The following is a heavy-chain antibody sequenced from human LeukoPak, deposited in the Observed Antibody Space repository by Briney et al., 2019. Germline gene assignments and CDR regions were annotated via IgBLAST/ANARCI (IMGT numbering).Heavy chain of an antibody. V-gene: IGHV3-7*03. Sequence: PGGSLRLSCAASGFTFSSHSMSWVRQAPGKGLEWVANVKEDGSEENYVHSVKGRFTISRDNAINSLYLQMNSLRAEGTAVYYCAKDLARFFGYWGQGTLVTVSS. J-gene: IGHJ4*02. CDR3: AKDLARFFGY. D-gene: IGHD3-3*01. CDR1: GFTFSSHS. CDR2: VKEDGSEE.